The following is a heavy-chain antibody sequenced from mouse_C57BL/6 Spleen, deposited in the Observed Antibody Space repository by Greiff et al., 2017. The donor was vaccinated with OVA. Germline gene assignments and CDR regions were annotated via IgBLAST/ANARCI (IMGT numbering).Heavy chain of an antibody. Sequence: EVKVVESGPGMVKPSQSLSLTCTVTGYSITSGYDWHWIRHFPGNKLEWMGYISYSGSTNYNPSLKSRISITHDTSKNHFFLKLNSVTTEDTATYYCARWRWGWYFDVWGTGTTVTVSS. CDR3: ARWRWGWYFDV. J-gene: IGHJ1*03. CDR1: GYSITSGYD. CDR2: ISYSGST. D-gene: IGHD1-1*02. V-gene: IGHV3-1*01.